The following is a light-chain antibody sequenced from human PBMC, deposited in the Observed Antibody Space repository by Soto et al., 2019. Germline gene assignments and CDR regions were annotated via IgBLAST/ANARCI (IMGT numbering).Light chain of an antibody. Sequence: QCALTQPASVSGSPGQSITISCTGTSSDVGGYNYVSWYQQHPGKAPKLMIYDVSNRPSGVSNRFSGSKSGNTASLTISGLQAEDEADYYCSSYTSSSRRVFGGGTKLTVL. J-gene: IGLJ2*01. CDR2: DVS. CDR3: SSYTSSSRRV. CDR1: SSDVGGYNY. V-gene: IGLV2-14*01.